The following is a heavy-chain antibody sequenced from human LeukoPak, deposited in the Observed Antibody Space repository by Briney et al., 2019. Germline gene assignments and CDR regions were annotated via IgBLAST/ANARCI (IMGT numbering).Heavy chain of an antibody. CDR2: IYSGVST. CDR1: GVTVSSNY. Sequence: GGSLRLSCAASGVTVSSNYMRWVREAPGKRLEWVSVIYSGVSTYYADSVKSRFTISKDNSQTTLYLQVSSLSAEDTAVYYCTREQGDGHFDYWGQGTLVTVSS. J-gene: IGHJ4*02. D-gene: IGHD3-16*01. V-gene: IGHV3-53*01. CDR3: TREQGDGHFDY.